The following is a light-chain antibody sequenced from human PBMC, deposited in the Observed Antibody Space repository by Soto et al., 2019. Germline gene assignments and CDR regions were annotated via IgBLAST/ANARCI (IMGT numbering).Light chain of an antibody. V-gene: IGKV3-20*01. J-gene: IGKJ1*01. Sequence: EIVLTQSPGTLSLSPGERATLSCRASQSVSSSYLVWYQQKPGQAPRLLIYGISSRATGVPDRFSGSGSGTDFTLTISRLEPEDFAVYYCQQYTDWPLTFGQGTKVDIK. CDR1: QSVSSSY. CDR2: GIS. CDR3: QQYTDWPLT.